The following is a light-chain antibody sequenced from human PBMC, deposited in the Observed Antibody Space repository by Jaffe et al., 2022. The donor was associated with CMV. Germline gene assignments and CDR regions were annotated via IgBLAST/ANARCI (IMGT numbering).Light chain of an antibody. J-gene: IGKJ5*01. CDR3: QQYNSYSPIT. CDR2: EAS. Sequence: DIQMTQSPSTLSASVGDRVTITCRASQSISNWLAWYQQKPGKAPKLLIYEASNLESGVPSRFSGSGSGTEFTLTISSLQPDDFATYYCQQYNSYSPITFGQGTRLETK. CDR1: QSISNW. V-gene: IGKV1-5*03.